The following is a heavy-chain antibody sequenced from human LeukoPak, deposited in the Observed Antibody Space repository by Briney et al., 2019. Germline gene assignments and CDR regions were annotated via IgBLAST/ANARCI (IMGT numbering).Heavy chain of an antibody. J-gene: IGHJ4*02. V-gene: IGHV1-18*01. CDR3: ARSFTIFGVVIMYYFDY. CDR1: GYTFTSYG. Sequence: ASVKVSCKASGYTFTSYGISWVRQAPGQGLEWMGWISAYNGNTNYAQKLQGRVTMTTDTSTSTTYMELRSLRSDDTAVYYCARSFTIFGVVIMYYFDYWGQGTLVTVSS. CDR2: ISAYNGNT. D-gene: IGHD3-3*01.